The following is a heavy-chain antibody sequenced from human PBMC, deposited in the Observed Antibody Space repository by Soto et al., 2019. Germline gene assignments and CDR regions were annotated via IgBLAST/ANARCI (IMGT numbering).Heavy chain of an antibody. CDR2: IKQDGSEK. J-gene: IGHJ6*02. D-gene: IGHD5-12*01. CDR3: AREYSGGHHYYYGMDV. CDR1: GFTFSSYW. V-gene: IGHV3-7*03. Sequence: GGSLRLSCAASGFTFSSYWMSWVRQAPGKGLEWVANIKQDGSEKYYVDSVKGRFTISRDNAKNSLYLQMNSLRAEDTAVYYCAREYSGGHHYYYGMDVWGQGTTVTVSS.